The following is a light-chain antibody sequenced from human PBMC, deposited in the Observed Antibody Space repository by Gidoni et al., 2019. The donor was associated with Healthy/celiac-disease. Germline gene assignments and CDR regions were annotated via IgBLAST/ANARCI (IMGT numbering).Light chain of an antibody. V-gene: IGKV1-39*01. Sequence: DIQMTQSPSSLSASVGDRVTITCRASQSISSYLNWYQQKPGKAPKLLIYAASSLQSGVPSRFSGSGSVTDFTLTISSLQPEDFATYYCQQSYSTPLYTFGQATKLEIK. J-gene: IGKJ2*01. CDR1: QSISSY. CDR2: AAS. CDR3: QQSYSTPLYT.